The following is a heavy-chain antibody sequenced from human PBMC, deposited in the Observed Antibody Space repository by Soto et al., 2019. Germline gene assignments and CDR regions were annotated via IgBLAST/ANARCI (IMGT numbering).Heavy chain of an antibody. CDR3: AREGYTVTSTPRFFDL. CDR2: ISYDGSNK. V-gene: IGHV3-30-3*01. CDR1: GFTFSSYA. J-gene: IGHJ2*01. D-gene: IGHD4-17*01. Sequence: QVQLVESGGGVVQPGRSLRLSCAASGFTFSSYAMHWVRQAPGEGLEWVAVISYDGSNKYYADSVKGRFTISRDNSKNTLYLQMNSLRAEDTAVYYCAREGYTVTSTPRFFDLWGRGTLVTVSS.